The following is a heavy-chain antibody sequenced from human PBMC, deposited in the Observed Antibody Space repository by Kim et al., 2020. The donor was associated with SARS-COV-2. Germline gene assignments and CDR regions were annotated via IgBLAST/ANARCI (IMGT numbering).Heavy chain of an antibody. J-gene: IGHJ4*02. D-gene: IGHD2-2*01. CDR2: IYAGGSST. V-gene: IGHV3-23*03. CDR3: AKAGGYCSSSSCPLDF. Sequence: GGSLRLSCAASGFTFSSYAMSWVRQAPGKGLEWVSVIYAGGSSTYYADSVKGRFTISRDNSKNTLYLQMNSLRAEDTAVYYCAKAGGYCSSSSCPLDFWGQGTLVTVSS. CDR1: GFTFSSYA.